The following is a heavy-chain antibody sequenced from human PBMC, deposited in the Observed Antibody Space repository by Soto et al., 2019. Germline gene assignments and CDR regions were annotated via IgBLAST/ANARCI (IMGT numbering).Heavy chain of an antibody. J-gene: IGHJ6*02. V-gene: IGHV3-7*03. CDR2: IPQDGVDG. D-gene: IGHD2-21*02. CDR3: ARDHLILPAHDFFYGSDV. CDR1: GFTFSMYS. Sequence: GGSLRLSCEVSGFTFSMYSMSWVRQSPGKGLEWVAKIPQDGVDGHYADSVKGRFTISRDNGRNSLYLQLNNLRAEDTAVYYCARDHLILPAHDFFYGSDVWGRGATVTVSS.